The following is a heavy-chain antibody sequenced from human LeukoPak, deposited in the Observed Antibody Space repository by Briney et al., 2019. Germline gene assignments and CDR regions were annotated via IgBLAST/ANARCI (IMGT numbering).Heavy chain of an antibody. CDR2: INPNSGGT. Sequence: GASVKVSCKASGYTFTGYYMHWVRQAPGQGLEWMGWINPNSGGTNYAQKFQGRVTMTRDTSISTAYMELSRLRSDDTAVYYCARDASYYYGSGGPPGYYYMDVWGKGTTVTISS. J-gene: IGHJ6*03. CDR1: GYTFTGYY. V-gene: IGHV1-2*02. CDR3: ARDASYYYGSGGPPGYYYMDV. D-gene: IGHD3-10*01.